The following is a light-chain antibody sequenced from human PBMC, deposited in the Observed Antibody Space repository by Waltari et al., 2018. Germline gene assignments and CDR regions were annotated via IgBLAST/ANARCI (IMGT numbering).Light chain of an antibody. CDR2: WAS. CDR3: QQYYSIPRS. Sequence: DIVMTQSPDSLAVSLGERVTIHCKSSQSVLFSSNNENYLAWYQQKPGQPPKLLIYWASTRESGVPDRFSGSGSGTDFTLTISSLQAEDVAVYYCQQYYSIPRSFGQGTKLEIK. J-gene: IGKJ2*03. CDR1: QSVLFSSNNENY. V-gene: IGKV4-1*01.